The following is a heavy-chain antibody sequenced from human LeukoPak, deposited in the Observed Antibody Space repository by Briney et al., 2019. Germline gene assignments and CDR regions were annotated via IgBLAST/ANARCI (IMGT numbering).Heavy chain of an antibody. V-gene: IGHV3-15*01. CDR2: IKSKTDGGTT. D-gene: IGHD1-26*01. Sequence: GGSLRLSCAASGFTSSNAWMSWVRQAPGKGLEWVGRIKSKTDGGTTDYAAPVKGRFTISRDDSKNTLYLQMNSLKTEDTAVYYCTTDLARGSYYFPFDYWGQGTLVTVSS. CDR1: GFTSSNAW. CDR3: TTDLARGSYYFPFDY. J-gene: IGHJ4*02.